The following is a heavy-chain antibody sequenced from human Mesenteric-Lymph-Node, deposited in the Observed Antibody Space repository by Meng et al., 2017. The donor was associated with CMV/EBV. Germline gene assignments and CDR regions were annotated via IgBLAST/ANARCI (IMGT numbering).Heavy chain of an antibody. J-gene: IGHJ3*02. D-gene: IGHD2-2*01. CDR2: IFYSGST. Sequence: SETLSLTCTVSGGSINSGDYYWTWIRQPPGKGLEWLGYIFYSGSTYYNPSLTSRVTISVDTSMTQFSLKLSSVTAADTAVYYCARGYCSRTNCFDVFDIWGQGTMVTVSS. CDR3: ARGYCSRTNCFDVFDI. V-gene: IGHV4-30-4*08. CDR1: GGSINSGDYY.